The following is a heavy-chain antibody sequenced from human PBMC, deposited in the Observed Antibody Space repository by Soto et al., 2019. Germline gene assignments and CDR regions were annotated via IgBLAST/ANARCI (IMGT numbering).Heavy chain of an antibody. D-gene: IGHD2-2*01. V-gene: IGHV1-3*01. Sequence: ASVKVSCRTSGYSFTKYGLHWVRQAPGQRLEWMGWINPGNGDTKYSQKFQGRVTITRDTSATTAYMELSSLRSEDSAVFYCARTDCSSTSCYNYYYYGMDVWGQGTTVTVSS. CDR1: GYSFTKYG. CDR2: INPGNGDT. J-gene: IGHJ6*02. CDR3: ARTDCSSTSCYNYYYYGMDV.